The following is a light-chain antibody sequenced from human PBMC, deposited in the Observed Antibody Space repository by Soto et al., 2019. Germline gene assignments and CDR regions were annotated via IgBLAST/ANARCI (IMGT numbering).Light chain of an antibody. CDR2: NVS. CDR1: SSDVGGYNY. Sequence: QSALTQPASASGSPGQSITISCTGTSSDVGGYNYVSWYQHQPGKAPKLMIYNVSNRPSGVSNRFSGSKSGNTASLTSSGLQAEDEADYYCSSYTSSSTRVFGGGTQLTVL. V-gene: IGLV2-14*03. CDR3: SSYTSSSTRV. J-gene: IGLJ3*02.